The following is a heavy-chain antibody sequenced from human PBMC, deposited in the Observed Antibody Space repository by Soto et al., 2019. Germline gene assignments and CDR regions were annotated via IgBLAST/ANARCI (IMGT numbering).Heavy chain of an antibody. CDR3: ARDSSGDSSSWYGGDY. D-gene: IGHD6-13*01. V-gene: IGHV3-48*04. CDR2: ISSSSSTI. CDR1: GFTFSSYS. Sequence: GGSLRLSCAASGFTFSSYSMNWVRQAPGKGLEWVSYISSSSSTIYYADSVKGRFTISRDNAKNSLYLQMNSLRAEDMAVYYCARDSSGDSSSWYGGDYWGQGTLVTVSS. J-gene: IGHJ4*02.